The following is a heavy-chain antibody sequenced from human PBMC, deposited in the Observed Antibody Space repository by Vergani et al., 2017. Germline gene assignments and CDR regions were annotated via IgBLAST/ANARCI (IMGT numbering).Heavy chain of an antibody. J-gene: IGHJ4*02. CDR2: ISSSSSYI. CDR1: GFTFSSYS. D-gene: IGHD4-17*01. CDR3: AGDSDYGDLSFDY. V-gene: IGHV3-21*01. Sequence: EVQLVESGGGLVKPGGSLRLSCAASGFTFSSYSMNWVRQAPGKGLEWVSSISSSSSYIYYADSVKGRFTISRDNAKNSLYLQMNSLRAEDTAVYYCAGDSDYGDLSFDYWGQGTLVTVSS.